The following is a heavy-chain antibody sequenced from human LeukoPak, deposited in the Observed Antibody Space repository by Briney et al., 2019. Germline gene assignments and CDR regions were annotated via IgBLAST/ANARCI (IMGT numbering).Heavy chain of an antibody. CDR3: ASPDTAMVNGY. D-gene: IGHD5-18*01. Sequence: SEILSLTCTVSGGSISSSSFYWGWIRQPPGKGLEWIGSIYYSGSTYYNPSLESRVIISLDTSKNQFSLKLRAVTAADTAVYYCASPDTAMVNGYWGQGTLVTVSS. CDR1: GGSISSSSFY. J-gene: IGHJ4*02. CDR2: IYYSGST. V-gene: IGHV4-39*01.